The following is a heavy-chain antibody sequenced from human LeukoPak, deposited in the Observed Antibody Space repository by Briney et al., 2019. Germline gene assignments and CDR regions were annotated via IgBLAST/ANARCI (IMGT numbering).Heavy chain of an antibody. D-gene: IGHD1-26*01. CDR2: IRYDGSNK. J-gene: IGHJ4*02. CDR3: ASYHLRDKIEVY. V-gene: IGHV3-30*02. Sequence: KGLEWVAFIRYDGSNKYYADSVKGRFTISRDNSKKRVHLQMNSLRAEDTAVYYCASYHLRDKIEVYWGQGTLVTVSS.